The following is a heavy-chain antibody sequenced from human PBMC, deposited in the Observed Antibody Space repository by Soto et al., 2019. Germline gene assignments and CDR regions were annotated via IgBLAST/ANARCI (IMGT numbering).Heavy chain of an antibody. CDR3: ARRSSGSYHFDY. Sequence: EVQLVQSEAEVKKPGESLKISCKASRYSFTNYWIGWVRQMLGKGLEWMGIIYPGDSDTRYSPSFEGQVTISADKSINTAYLQWSSLKASDTAMYYCARRSSGSYHFDYWGQGTLVTVSS. CDR1: RYSFTNYW. D-gene: IGHD1-26*01. J-gene: IGHJ4*02. V-gene: IGHV5-51*01. CDR2: IYPGDSDT.